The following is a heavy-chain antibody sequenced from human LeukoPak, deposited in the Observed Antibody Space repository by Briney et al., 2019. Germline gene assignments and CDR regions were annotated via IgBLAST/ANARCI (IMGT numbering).Heavy chain of an antibody. J-gene: IGHJ4*02. CDR2: FDPEDGET. CDR1: GYTLTELS. V-gene: IGHV1-24*01. D-gene: IGHD3-10*01. CDR3: ATDSYYYGSGSYYSPVY. Sequence: GASVKVSCKVSGYTLTELSMHWVRQAPGKGLEWMGGFDPEDGETIYAQKFQGRVTMTEDTSTDTAYMELSSLRSEDTAVYYCATDSYYYGSGSYYSPVYWGQGTLVTVSS.